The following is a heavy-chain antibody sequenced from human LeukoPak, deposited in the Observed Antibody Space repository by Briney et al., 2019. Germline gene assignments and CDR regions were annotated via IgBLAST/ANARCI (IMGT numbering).Heavy chain of an antibody. CDR2: INSDGSTT. CDR3: ARSERYYYDSSGYYAFDY. V-gene: IGHV3-74*01. D-gene: IGHD3-22*01. Sequence: GGSLRLSCAASGFTFSSYWMHWVRQAPGKGLVWVSRINSDGSTTTYADSVKGRFTISRDNAKNTLYLQMNSLRAEDTAVYFCARSERYYYDSSGYYAFDYWGQGTLVTVSS. CDR1: GFTFSSYW. J-gene: IGHJ4*02.